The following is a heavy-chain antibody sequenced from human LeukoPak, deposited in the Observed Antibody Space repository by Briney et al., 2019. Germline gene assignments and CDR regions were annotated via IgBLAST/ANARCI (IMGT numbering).Heavy chain of an antibody. D-gene: IGHD3-9*01. CDR1: GFTFGDYA. CDR3: TCDILTGYYGQTDAFDI. J-gene: IGHJ3*02. CDR2: IRSKAYGGTT. Sequence: GGSLRLSCTASGFTFGDYAMSWVRQAPGKGLEGVGFIRSKAYGGTTEYAASVKGRFTISRDYSKSIAYLQMNSLKTEDTAVYDCTCDILTGYYGQTDAFDIWGQGTMVTVSS. V-gene: IGHV3-49*04.